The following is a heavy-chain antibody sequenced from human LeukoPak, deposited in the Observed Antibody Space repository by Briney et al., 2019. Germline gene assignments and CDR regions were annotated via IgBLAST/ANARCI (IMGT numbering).Heavy chain of an antibody. CDR3: ARDKQWLVRGYFNY. D-gene: IGHD6-19*01. J-gene: IGHJ4*02. CDR1: GYTFTSYY. CDR2: INPNSGGT. V-gene: IGHV1-2*06. Sequence: ASVKVSCKASGYTFTSYYMHWVRQAPGQGLEWMGRINPNSGGTNYAQKFQGRVTMTRDTSISTAYMELSRLRSDDTAVYYCARDKQWLVRGYFNYWGQGTLVTVSS.